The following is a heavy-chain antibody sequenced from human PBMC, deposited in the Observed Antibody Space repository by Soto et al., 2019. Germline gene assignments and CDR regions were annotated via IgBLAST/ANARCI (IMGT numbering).Heavy chain of an antibody. V-gene: IGHV1-3*05. CDR2: INAGNGNT. CDR3: ASNHFGATPYGMDV. J-gene: IGHJ6*04. Sequence: QVQLVQSGAEEKKPGASVKVSCKASGYTFTSYGLHWVRQAPGQRLEWMGWINAGNGNTKYSQKFQGRVTITRDTAASTVYMGLSSLISEAMAVYYCASNHFGATPYGMDVWGKGTTVTVYS. D-gene: IGHD1-26*01. CDR1: GYTFTSYG.